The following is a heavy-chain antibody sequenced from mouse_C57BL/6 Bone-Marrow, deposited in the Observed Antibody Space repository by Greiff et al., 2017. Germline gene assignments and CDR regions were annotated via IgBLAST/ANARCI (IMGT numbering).Heavy chain of an antibody. CDR2: INPGSGGT. CDR1: GYAFTNYL. V-gene: IGHV1-54*01. Sequence: QVQLQQSGAELVRPGTSVKVSCKASGYAFTNYLLEWVKQRPGPGLEWIGVINPGSGGTNYNEKFKGKATLTADKSSSTAYMQLSSLTSEDSAVDFCARCPITSNWYFDVWGTGTTVTGSS. CDR3: ARCPITSNWYFDV. J-gene: IGHJ1*03. D-gene: IGHD1-1*01.